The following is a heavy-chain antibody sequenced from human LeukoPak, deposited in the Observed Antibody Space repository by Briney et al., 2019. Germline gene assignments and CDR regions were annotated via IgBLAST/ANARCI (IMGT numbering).Heavy chain of an antibody. V-gene: IGHV3-7*01. Sequence: PGGSLRLSCAASGFTFSSDWMSWVRQAQGKGLEWVANIKQDGSEKYYVDSVKGRFTISRDNAKNSLYLQMNSLRAEDTAVYYCARDRGYDYVWGSYRYTGAFDIWGQGTMVTVSS. CDR2: IKQDGSEK. CDR1: GFTFSSDW. D-gene: IGHD3-16*02. J-gene: IGHJ3*02. CDR3: ARDRGYDYVWGSYRYTGAFDI.